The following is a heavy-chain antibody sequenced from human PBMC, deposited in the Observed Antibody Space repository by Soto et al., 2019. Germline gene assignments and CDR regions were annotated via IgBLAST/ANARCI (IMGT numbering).Heavy chain of an antibody. J-gene: IGHJ3*02. Sequence: GGSLRLSCAASGFTFSSYSMNWVRQAPGKGLEWVSYISSSSSTIYYADSVKGRFTISRDSAKNSPYLQMNSLRDEDTAVYYCARDQEYYYDSSGSDAFDIWGQGTMVTVSS. D-gene: IGHD3-22*01. CDR2: ISSSSSTI. CDR1: GFTFSSYS. CDR3: ARDQEYYYDSSGSDAFDI. V-gene: IGHV3-48*02.